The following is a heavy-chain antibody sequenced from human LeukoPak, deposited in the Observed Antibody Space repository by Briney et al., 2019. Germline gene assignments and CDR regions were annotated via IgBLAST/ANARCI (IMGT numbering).Heavy chain of an antibody. CDR2: IYSDGST. CDR3: ARVETGVGGGWVPFDY. D-gene: IGHD1-26*01. V-gene: IGHV3-66*02. CDR1: GLTVTSY. Sequence: GGSLRLSCAASGLTVTSYITWVRQAPGKGLEWVSVIYSDGSTYYPDSVRGRFTISRDNSKNTVYLQMNSLRAEDTAVYYCARVETGVGGGWVPFDYWGQGTLVTVSS. J-gene: IGHJ4*02.